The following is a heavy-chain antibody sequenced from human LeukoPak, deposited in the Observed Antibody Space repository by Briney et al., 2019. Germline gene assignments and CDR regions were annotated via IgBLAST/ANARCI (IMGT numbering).Heavy chain of an antibody. CDR2: ISYDESNK. J-gene: IGHJ6*02. V-gene: IGHV3-30*03. CDR1: GFTFSSSA. Sequence: GGSLRLSCAASGFTFSSSAMHWVRQAPGKGLEWVAVISYDESNKYYADSVKGRFTISRDNSKNTLYLQMNSLRAEDTAVYYCARGTDTKPFWSGYWVDVWGQGTTVTVSS. CDR3: ARGTDTKPFWSGYWVDV. D-gene: IGHD3-3*01.